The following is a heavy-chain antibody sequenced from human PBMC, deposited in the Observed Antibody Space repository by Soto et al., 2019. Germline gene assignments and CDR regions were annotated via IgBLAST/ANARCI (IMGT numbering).Heavy chain of an antibody. CDR3: ARDPTTVTRDDAFDI. Sequence: SVKVSCKASGGTFSSYAISWVRQAPGQGLEWMGGIIPIFGTANYAQKFQGRVTITADESTSTAYMELSSLRSEDTAVYYCARDPTTVTRDDAFDIWGQGTMVTVSS. V-gene: IGHV1-69*13. CDR1: GGTFSSYA. CDR2: IIPIFGTA. D-gene: IGHD4-17*01. J-gene: IGHJ3*02.